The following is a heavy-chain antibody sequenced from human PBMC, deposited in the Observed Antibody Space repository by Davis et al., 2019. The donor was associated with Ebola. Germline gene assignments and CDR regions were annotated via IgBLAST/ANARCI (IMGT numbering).Heavy chain of an antibody. CDR3: ARGPEMATSSFYYYYDMDV. CDR1: GFTVSTNY. CDR2: IYSGGST. J-gene: IGHJ6*02. Sequence: GGSLRLSCAASGFTVSTNYMSWVRQAPGKGLEWVSVIYSGGSTYYADSVKGRFTISRHNSKNTLYLQMNSLRAEDTAVYYCARGPEMATSSFYYYYDMDVWGQGTTVTASS. V-gene: IGHV3-53*04. D-gene: IGHD5-24*01.